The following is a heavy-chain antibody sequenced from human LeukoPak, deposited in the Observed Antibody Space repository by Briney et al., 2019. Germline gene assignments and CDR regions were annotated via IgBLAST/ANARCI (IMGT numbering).Heavy chain of an antibody. Sequence: PGGSLRLSCAASGFTFSGSAMNWVRQASGKGLEWVGRIRSKANSYATAYAASVKGRFTISRDDSKNTAYLQMNSLKTEDTAVYYCTSLAYGSGSYYIAGYYWGQGTLVTVSS. V-gene: IGHV3-73*01. CDR3: TSLAYGSGSYYIAGYY. CDR2: IRSKANSYAT. CDR1: GFTFSGSA. D-gene: IGHD3-10*01. J-gene: IGHJ4*02.